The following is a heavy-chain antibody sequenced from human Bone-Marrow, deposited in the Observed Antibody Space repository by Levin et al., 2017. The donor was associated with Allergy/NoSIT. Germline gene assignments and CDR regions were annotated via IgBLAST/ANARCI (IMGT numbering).Heavy chain of an antibody. CDR2: ISSGSSTI. V-gene: IGHV3-48*01. CDR3: ARREKVRGVTYYFMDV. Sequence: GGSLRLSCAASGFTFSNYNMNWVRQAPGKGLEWVSYISSGSSTIYYADSVKGRFTISRDNAKSSLFLHMNSLRAEDTAVYYCARREKVRGVTYYFMDVWGKGTTVTVSS. J-gene: IGHJ6*03. CDR1: GFTFSNYN. D-gene: IGHD3-10*01.